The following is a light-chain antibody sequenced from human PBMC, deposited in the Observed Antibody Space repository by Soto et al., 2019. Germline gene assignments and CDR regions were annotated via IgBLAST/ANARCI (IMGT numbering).Light chain of an antibody. V-gene: IGKV2-28*01. CDR3: LQAVQAPRT. J-gene: IGKJ1*01. CDR1: QSLLHSNGNIY. Sequence: DIVLTQSPLSLPVTPGEPASISCRSSQSLLHSNGNIYLDWYLQKPGQSPQLLIYLGSIWASGVPDRFSGSGSGTDFTLKITRVEAEDFGVYYCLQAVQAPRTFGQGTKVEIK. CDR2: LGS.